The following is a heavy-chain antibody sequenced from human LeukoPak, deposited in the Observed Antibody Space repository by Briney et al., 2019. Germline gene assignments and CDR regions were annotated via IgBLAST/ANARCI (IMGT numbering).Heavy chain of an antibody. CDR1: GYTFTSYG. D-gene: IGHD4-17*01. CDR2: ISAYNGNT. V-gene: IGHV1-18*01. CDR3: ARIAVTTGAFDI. J-gene: IGHJ3*02. Sequence: ATVKVSCKASGYTFTSYGISWVRQAPGQGLEWMGWISAYNGNTNYAQKLQGRVTMTTDTSTSTAYMELRSLRSDDTAVYYCARIAVTTGAFDIWGQGTMVTVSS.